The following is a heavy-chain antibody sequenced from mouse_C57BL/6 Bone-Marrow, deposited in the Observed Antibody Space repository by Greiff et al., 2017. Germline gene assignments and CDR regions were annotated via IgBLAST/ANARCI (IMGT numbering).Heavy chain of an antibody. CDR3: ARLILGYYFDY. Sequence: VQRVESGAELVRPGASVKLSCKASGYTFTDYYINWVKQRPGQGLEWIARIYPGSGNTYYNEKFKGKATLTAEKSSSTAYMQLSSLTSEDSAVYFCARLILGYYFDYGGQGTTLTVSS. CDR2: IYPGSGNT. J-gene: IGHJ2*01. CDR1: GYTFTDYY. D-gene: IGHD4-1*01. V-gene: IGHV1-76*01.